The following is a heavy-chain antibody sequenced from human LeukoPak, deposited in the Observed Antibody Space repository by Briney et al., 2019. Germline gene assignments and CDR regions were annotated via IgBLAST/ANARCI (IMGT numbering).Heavy chain of an antibody. CDR2: VSASGGRT. D-gene: IGHD3-9*01. J-gene: IGHJ4*02. V-gene: IGHV3-23*01. CDR3: AKVNYDILTGYYSNFDY. CDR1: GFTFRNYV. Sequence: GGSLRLSCAASGFTFRNYVIHWVRQAPGKGLEWVSTVSASGGRTYYADSVKGRFTISRDNSENTLSLQMYSLRAEDTAVYYCAKVNYDILTGYYSNFDYWGQGTLVTVSS.